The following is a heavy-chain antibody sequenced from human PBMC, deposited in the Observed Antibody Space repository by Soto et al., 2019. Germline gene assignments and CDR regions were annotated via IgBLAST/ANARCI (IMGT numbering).Heavy chain of an antibody. CDR2: ISGYNGNT. J-gene: IGHJ6*02. V-gene: IGHV1-18*01. Sequence: QVQLVQSGAEVKKPGASVKVSCKSSGYTSSMSGISWVRQAPGQGLEWIGWISGYNGNTNYEQKFQDRVTMTTDTSTNTAYMELRSLRSDDTAVYYCAREGPRPYYYYGMDVWGQGTTVTVSS. CDR1: GYTSSMSG. CDR3: AREGPRPYYYYGMDV.